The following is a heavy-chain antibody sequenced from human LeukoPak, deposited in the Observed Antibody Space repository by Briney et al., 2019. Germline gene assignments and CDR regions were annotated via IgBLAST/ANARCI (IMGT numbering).Heavy chain of an antibody. Sequence: SETLSLTCTVSGGSIVNYYWSWIRQSAGTGLEWVGRIYVTGSTIYNPSLQSRLSMSVDTSKNQFSLRLTSVTAADTAVYFCARLKYYDSTGYNPGYYMDVWGKGIAVTVSS. CDR2: IYVTGST. J-gene: IGHJ6*03. V-gene: IGHV4-4*07. CDR1: GGSIVNYY. CDR3: ARLKYYDSTGYNPGYYMDV. D-gene: IGHD3-22*01.